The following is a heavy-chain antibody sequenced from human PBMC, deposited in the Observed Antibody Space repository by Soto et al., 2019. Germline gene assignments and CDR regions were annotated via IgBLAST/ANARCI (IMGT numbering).Heavy chain of an antibody. CDR1: GGSISSYY. Sequence: SETLSLTCTVSGGSISSYYWSWIRQPPGKGLEWIGYIYHSGSTYYNPSLKSRVTISVDRSKNQFSLKLSSVTAEDTAVYYCVRAPRGYYGYAPYFDYWGQGTLVTVSS. D-gene: IGHD3-16*01. V-gene: IGHV4-59*01. CDR3: VRAPRGYYGYAPYFDY. J-gene: IGHJ4*02. CDR2: IYHSGST.